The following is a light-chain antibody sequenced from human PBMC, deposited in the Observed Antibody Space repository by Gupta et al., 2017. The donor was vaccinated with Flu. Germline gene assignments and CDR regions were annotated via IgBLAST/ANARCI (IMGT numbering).Light chain of an antibody. CDR3: RQSDTAPRT. V-gene: IGKV1-39*01. Sequence: DMQMTQSPSSLAASVGDRVTVTCRTSHFISNYFNWYHVKASEAPRLLMYRPSDLQTGVPSRFSGSRSPTGFTLTISRLPPTAFATFYSRQSDTAPRTFGQGTMVEIK. J-gene: IGKJ1*01. CDR1: HFISNY. CDR2: RPS.